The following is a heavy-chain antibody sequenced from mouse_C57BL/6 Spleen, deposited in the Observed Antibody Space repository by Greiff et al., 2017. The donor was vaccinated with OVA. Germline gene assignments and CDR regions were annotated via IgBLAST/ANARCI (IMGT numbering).Heavy chain of an antibody. CDR3: AKANWADYWYFAD. J-gene: IGHJ1*03. Sequence: VQLQQSGPELVKPGASVKISCKASGYAFSSSWMNWVKQRPGKGLEWIGRIYPGDGDTNYNGKFKGKATLTADKSSSTAYMQLSSLTSEDSAVYFCAKANWADYWYFADWGTGTTVTVSS. V-gene: IGHV1-82*01. CDR2: IYPGDGDT. D-gene: IGHD4-1*01. CDR1: GYAFSSSW.